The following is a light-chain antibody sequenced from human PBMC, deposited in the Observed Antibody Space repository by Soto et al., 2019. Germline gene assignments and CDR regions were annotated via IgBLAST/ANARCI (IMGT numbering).Light chain of an antibody. J-gene: IGLJ2*01. CDR1: SSDVGGYNY. CDR3: SSYAGSNSVV. CDR2: EGS. Sequence: QSVLTQPPSASGSPGQSVTISCTGTSSDVGGYNYVSWYQQHPGKAPKLMIYEGSKRPSGVPDRFSGSKSGNTASLTVSGLQAEDEADYYCSSYAGSNSVVFGGGTKLTVL. V-gene: IGLV2-8*01.